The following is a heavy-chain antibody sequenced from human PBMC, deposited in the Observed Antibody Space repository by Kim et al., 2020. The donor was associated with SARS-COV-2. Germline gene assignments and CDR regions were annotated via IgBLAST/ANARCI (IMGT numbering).Heavy chain of an antibody. Sequence: GGSLRLSCAASGFTFSSYEMNWVRQAPGKGLEWVSYISSSGSTIYYADSVKGRFTISRDNAKNSLYLQMNSLRAEDTAVYYCARDSVTQLEYYYGSGFDPWGQGTLVTVSS. CDR2: ISSSGSTI. J-gene: IGHJ5*02. D-gene: IGHD3-10*01. V-gene: IGHV3-48*03. CDR1: GFTFSSYE. CDR3: ARDSVTQLEYYYGSGFDP.